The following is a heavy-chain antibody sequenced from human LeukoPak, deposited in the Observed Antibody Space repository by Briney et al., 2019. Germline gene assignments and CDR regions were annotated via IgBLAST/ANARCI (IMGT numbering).Heavy chain of an antibody. J-gene: IGHJ4*02. CDR2: IWYDGNNK. Sequence: PGGSLRLSCAASGFTFSSYGMHWVRQAPGKGLEWVAVIWYDGNNKYYEDSVKGRFTISRDNSKNTLYLQMNSLRADDTAVYYCARDSGTTVGYFDYWGQGTLVTVSS. CDR1: GFTFSSYG. CDR3: ARDSGTTVGYFDY. V-gene: IGHV3-33*01. D-gene: IGHD4-23*01.